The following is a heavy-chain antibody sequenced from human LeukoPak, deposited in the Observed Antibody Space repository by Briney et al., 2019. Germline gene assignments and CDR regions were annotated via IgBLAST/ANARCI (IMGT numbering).Heavy chain of an antibody. Sequence: PGGSLRLSCAAPGFTFSSYAMSWVRQAPGKGLEWVSAISGSGGSTYYADSVKGRFTISRDNSKNTLYLQMNSLRAEDTAVYYCAKVTYDSSGYEDWFDPWGQGTLVTVSS. CDR2: ISGSGGST. CDR1: GFTFSSYA. CDR3: AKVTYDSSGYEDWFDP. J-gene: IGHJ5*02. D-gene: IGHD3-22*01. V-gene: IGHV3-23*01.